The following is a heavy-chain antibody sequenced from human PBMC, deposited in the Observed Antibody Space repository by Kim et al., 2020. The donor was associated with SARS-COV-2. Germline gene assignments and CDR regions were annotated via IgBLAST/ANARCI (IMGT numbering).Heavy chain of an antibody. V-gene: IGHV4-59*01. D-gene: IGHD6-19*01. CDR2: GST. CDR3: AGTGWIFDY. Sequence: GSTNYNPTLKSRVTKSVDTSKNQFSLKLSSVTAAHTAVYYCAGTGWIFDYWGQGTLVTVSS. J-gene: IGHJ4*02.